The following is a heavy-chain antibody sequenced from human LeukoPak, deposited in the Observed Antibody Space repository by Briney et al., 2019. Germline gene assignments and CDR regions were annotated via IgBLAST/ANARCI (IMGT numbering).Heavy chain of an antibody. CDR1: GGSISSYY. J-gene: IGHJ4*02. CDR2: IYYSGST. V-gene: IGHV4-59*01. D-gene: IGHD6-13*01. CDR3: ARAGYSSSWYPAYYFDY. Sequence: SETLSLTCTVSGGSISSYYWSWIRQPPGKGLEWIGYIYYSGSTNYNPSLKSRVTISVDTSKNQFSLKLSSVTAADTAVYYCARAGYSSSWYPAYYFDYWGQGTLVTVSS.